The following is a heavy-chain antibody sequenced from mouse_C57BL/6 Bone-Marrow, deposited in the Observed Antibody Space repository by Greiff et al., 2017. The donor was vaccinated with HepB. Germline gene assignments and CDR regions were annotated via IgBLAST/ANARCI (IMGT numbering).Heavy chain of an antibody. CDR3: ARLYPFPY. J-gene: IGHJ3*01. V-gene: IGHV5-12*01. Sequence: VQLKESGGGLVQPGGSLKLSCAASGFTFSDYYMYWVRQTPEKRLEWVAYISNGGGSTYYPDTVKGRFTISRDNAKNTLYLQMSRLKSEDTAMYYCARLYPFPYWGQGTLVTVSA. CDR2: ISNGGGST. CDR1: GFTFSDYY. D-gene: IGHD5-1-1*01.